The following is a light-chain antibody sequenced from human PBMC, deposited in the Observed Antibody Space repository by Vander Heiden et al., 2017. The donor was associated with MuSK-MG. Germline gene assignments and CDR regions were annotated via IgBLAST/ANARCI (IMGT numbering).Light chain of an antibody. Sequence: SSELTQDPPVSVALGQTVRITCQGDSLRSYSASWYQQKPGQAPVLVIFDKNSRPSGIPDRFSGSSSGNTASLIITGAQSEDEADYYCNSRDSSGNQLRIFGTGTKVTVL. V-gene: IGLV3-19*01. CDR1: SLRSYS. CDR2: DKN. CDR3: NSRDSSGNQLRI. J-gene: IGLJ1*01.